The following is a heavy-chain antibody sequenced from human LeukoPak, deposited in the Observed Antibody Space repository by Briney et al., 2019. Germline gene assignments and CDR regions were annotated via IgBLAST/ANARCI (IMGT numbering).Heavy chain of an antibody. V-gene: IGHV3-30*18. D-gene: IGHD2-2*01. J-gene: IGHJ4*02. CDR2: ISYDGTIK. Sequence: GGSLRLSCAASGFTFSNYGMHRVRQAPGKGLEWVAVISYDGTIKYYADSVKGRFTISRDNFKKTLYLQMHSLTPEDTAVYYCAKDGEYQLPKTLDYWGQGILVTVSS. CDR1: GFTFSNYG. CDR3: AKDGEYQLPKTLDY.